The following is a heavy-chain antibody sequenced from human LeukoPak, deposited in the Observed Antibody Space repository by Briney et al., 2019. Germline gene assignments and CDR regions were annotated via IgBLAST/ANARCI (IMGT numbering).Heavy chain of an antibody. V-gene: IGHV1-69*04. CDR1: GGTFSSYA. CDR2: IIPIFGIA. Sequence: EASVKVSCKASGGTFSSYAISWVRQAPGQGLEWMGRIIPIFGIANYAQKFQGRVTITADKSTSTAYMELSSLRSEDTAVYYCARGGYCSGGSCYFDAFDIWGQGTMVTVSS. D-gene: IGHD2-15*01. J-gene: IGHJ3*02. CDR3: ARGGYCSGGSCYFDAFDI.